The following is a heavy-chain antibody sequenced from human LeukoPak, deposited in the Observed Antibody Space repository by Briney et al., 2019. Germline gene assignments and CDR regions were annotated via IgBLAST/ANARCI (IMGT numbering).Heavy chain of an antibody. CDR1: GFTFSNAW. Sequence: GGSLRLSCAASGFTFSNAWMSWVHQAPGKGLEWVGLIKSKSDGGTADYAAPVKGRFTISRDDSENTLYLQMNSLRTEDTAVYYCTTDPTTPQWLVLNGANWFDPWGQGTLVTVSS. D-gene: IGHD6-19*01. J-gene: IGHJ5*02. CDR3: TTDPTTPQWLVLNGANWFDP. CDR2: IKSKSDGGTA. V-gene: IGHV3-15*01.